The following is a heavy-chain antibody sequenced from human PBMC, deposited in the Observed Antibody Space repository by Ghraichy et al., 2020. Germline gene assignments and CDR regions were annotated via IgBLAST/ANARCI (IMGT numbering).Heavy chain of an antibody. CDR1: GFTFSSYG. CDR3: AKHRGSMIGSI. D-gene: IGHD3-22*01. V-gene: IGHV3-30*18. CDR2: ISYDGSNK. J-gene: IGHJ3*02. Sequence: GGSLRLSCAASGFTFSSYGMHWVRQAPGKGLEWVAVISYDGSNKYYADSVKGRFTISRDNSKNTLYLQMNSLRAEDTAVYYCAKHRGSMIGSIWGQGTMVTVSS.